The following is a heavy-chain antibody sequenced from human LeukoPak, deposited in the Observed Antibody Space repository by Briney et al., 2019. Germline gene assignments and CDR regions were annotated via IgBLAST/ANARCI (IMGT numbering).Heavy chain of an antibody. D-gene: IGHD6-19*01. J-gene: IGHJ4*02. CDR2: ISSSGTYI. Sequence: PGGSLRLSCAASGFTFSSYSMNWVRQAPGKGLEWVSFISSSGTYIYYADSVKGRFTISRDNAKNSLYLQMSSLRAEDTAAYYCAVVAGTYWGQGTLVTVSS. CDR3: AVVAGTY. V-gene: IGHV3-21*01. CDR1: GFTFSSYS.